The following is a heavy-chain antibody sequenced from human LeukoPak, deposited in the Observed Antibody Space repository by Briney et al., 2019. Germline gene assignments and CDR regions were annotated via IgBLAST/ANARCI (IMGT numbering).Heavy chain of an antibody. CDR1: GFTFSDYY. V-gene: IGHV3-11*01. Sequence: GGSLRLSGAASGFTFSDYYMSWIRQAQGKGLEWVSYISSSGSTIYYADSVKGRFTISRDNAKNSLYLQMNSLRAEDTAVYYCASQSVSAYYYGMDVWGQGTTVTVSS. J-gene: IGHJ6*02. CDR2: ISSSGSTI. CDR3: ASQSVSAYYYGMDV.